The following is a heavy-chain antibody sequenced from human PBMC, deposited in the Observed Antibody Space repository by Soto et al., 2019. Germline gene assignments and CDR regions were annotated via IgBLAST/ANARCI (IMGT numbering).Heavy chain of an antibody. CDR2: ISGSGGST. J-gene: IGHJ4*02. CDR3: AKDRYYGSGSSDY. Sequence: EVQLLESGGGLVQPGGSLRLSCAASGFTFSSYAMSWVRQAPGKGLEWVSAISGSGGSTYYAYSVKGRFTISRDNSKNTLYLQMNSLRAEDTAVYYCAKDRYYGSGSSDYWGQGTLVTVSS. V-gene: IGHV3-23*01. CDR1: GFTFSSYA. D-gene: IGHD3-10*01.